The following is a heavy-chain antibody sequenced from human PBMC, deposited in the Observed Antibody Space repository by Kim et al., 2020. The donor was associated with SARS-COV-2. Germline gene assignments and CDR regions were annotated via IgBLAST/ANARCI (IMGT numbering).Heavy chain of an antibody. CDR2: INHSGST. CDR3: ASTELAYCGGDCRRRSSDP. D-gene: IGHD2-21*02. CDR1: GGSFSGYY. V-gene: IGHV4-34*01. J-gene: IGHJ5*02. Sequence: SETLSLTCAVYGGSFSGYYWSWIRQPPGKGLEWIGEINHSGSTNYNPSLKSRVTISVDTSKNQFSLKLSSVTAADTAVYYCASTELAYCGGDCRRRSSDPWGQGTLVTVSS.